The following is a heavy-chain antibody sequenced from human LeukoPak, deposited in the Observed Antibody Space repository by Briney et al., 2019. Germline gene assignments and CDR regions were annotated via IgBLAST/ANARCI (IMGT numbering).Heavy chain of an antibody. V-gene: IGHV4-4*07. J-gene: IGHJ5*02. Sequence: SETLSLTCTVSGGSISSYYWSWIRQPAGKGLEWIGRIYTTGSTNYNPSLKSRVNTSIDTSKNQFSLKLSSVTAADTAVYYCARYYYDSSVGLPWFDPWGQGTLVTVSS. CDR3: ARYYYDSSVGLPWFDP. CDR1: GGSISSYY. D-gene: IGHD3-22*01. CDR2: IYTTGST.